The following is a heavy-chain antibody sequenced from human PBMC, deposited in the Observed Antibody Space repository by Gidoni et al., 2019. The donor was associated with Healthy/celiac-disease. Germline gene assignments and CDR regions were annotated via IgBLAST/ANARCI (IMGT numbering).Heavy chain of an antibody. V-gene: IGHV3-7*01. J-gene: IGHJ4*02. CDR1: GFTFSSYW. Sequence: EVQLVESGGGLVQPGGSLRLSCAASGFTFSSYWMSWVRQAPGKGLEWVANIKQDGSEKYYVDSVKGRFTISRDNAKNSLYLQMNSLRAEDTAVYYCASGGYSSFYDYWGQGTLVTVSS. CDR3: ASGGYSSFYDY. CDR2: IKQDGSEK. D-gene: IGHD6-13*01.